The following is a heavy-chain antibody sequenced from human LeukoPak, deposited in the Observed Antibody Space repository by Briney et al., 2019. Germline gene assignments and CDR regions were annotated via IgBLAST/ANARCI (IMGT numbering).Heavy chain of an antibody. CDR1: GFTFSDYY. V-gene: IGHV3-11*01. J-gene: IGHJ5*02. Sequence: GGSLRLSCAASGFTFSDYYMSWIRQAPGKGLEWVSYISSSGSTIYYADSVKGRFTISRDNAKNSLYLQMNSLRAEDTAVYYCASRGYSYGYEDNWFDPWGQGTLVTVSS. CDR2: ISSSGSTI. D-gene: IGHD5-18*01. CDR3: ASRGYSYGYEDNWFDP.